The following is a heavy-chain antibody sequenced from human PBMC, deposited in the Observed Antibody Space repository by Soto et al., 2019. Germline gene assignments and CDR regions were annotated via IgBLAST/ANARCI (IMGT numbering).Heavy chain of an antibody. CDR2: IKSKAGGGTT. V-gene: IGHV3-15*01. J-gene: IGHJ3*02. Sequence: EVQLMESGGGLVKPGGSLRLSCEASGVTLSNAWMSWVRQAPGKGLEWVGRIKSKAGGGTTDYAAPVKGRFSISRDDSKNTLYLQMNSLKTGDTAVYYCTADLPAETNAFDIWGQGTMVTVSS. D-gene: IGHD1-1*01. CDR3: TADLPAETNAFDI. CDR1: GVTLSNAW.